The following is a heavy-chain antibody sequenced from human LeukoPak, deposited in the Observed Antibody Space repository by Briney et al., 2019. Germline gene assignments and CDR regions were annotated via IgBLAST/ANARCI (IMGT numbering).Heavy chain of an antibody. Sequence: GGSLRLSCAASGFTFSSYSMNWVRQAPGKGLEWVSSISSSSRYIYYADSVKGRFTISRYNAKNSLYLQMNSLRAEDTAVYYCATQRGCSGGSCYPVLDYYYYMDVWGKGTTVTVSS. CDR1: GFTFSSYS. CDR2: ISSSSRYI. D-gene: IGHD2-15*01. CDR3: ATQRGCSGGSCYPVLDYYYYMDV. V-gene: IGHV3-21*04. J-gene: IGHJ6*03.